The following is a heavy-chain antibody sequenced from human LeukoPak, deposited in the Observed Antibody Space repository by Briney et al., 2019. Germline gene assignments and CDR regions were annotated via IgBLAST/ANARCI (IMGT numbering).Heavy chain of an antibody. CDR1: GFTFSSYS. CDR2: ISSSSSYI. Sequence: PGGSLRLSCAASGFTFSSYSMNWVRQAPGKGLEWVSSISSSSSYIYYADSVKGRFTISRDNAKNSLYLQMNSLRAEDTAVYYCARDLYYYDSSGFKEIAFDIWGQGTMVTVSS. V-gene: IGHV3-21*01. D-gene: IGHD3-22*01. J-gene: IGHJ3*02. CDR3: ARDLYYYDSSGFKEIAFDI.